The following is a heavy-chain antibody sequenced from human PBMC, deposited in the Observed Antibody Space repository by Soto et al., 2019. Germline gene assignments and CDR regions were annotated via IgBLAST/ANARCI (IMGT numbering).Heavy chain of an antibody. D-gene: IGHD3-22*01. J-gene: IGHJ4*02. CDR2: ISYDGSNK. Sequence: GGSLRLSCAASGFTFSSYAVHWVRQAPGKGLEWVAVISYDGSNKYYADSVKGRFTISRDNSKNTLYLQMNSLRAEDTAVYYCARGGFSGDSSGWTTVYWGQGTLVTVSS. V-gene: IGHV3-30-3*01. CDR3: ARGGFSGDSSGWTTVY. CDR1: GFTFSSYA.